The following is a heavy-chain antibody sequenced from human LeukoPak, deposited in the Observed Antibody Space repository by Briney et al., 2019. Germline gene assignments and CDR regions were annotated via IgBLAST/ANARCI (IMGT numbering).Heavy chain of an antibody. CDR2: ISFSSRST. D-gene: IGHD1-26*01. J-gene: IGHJ4*02. CDR1: GFTFSGYA. V-gene: IGHV3-23*01. Sequence: GGSLRLSCAVSGFTFSGYAMSWVRQAPGKGLEWVLGISFSSRSTNYADSVKGRFIISRDNSNNTLYLQMNSLRAEDTAVYYCAKDREKAVGATIFDHWGQGTLVTVSS. CDR3: AKDREKAVGATIFDH.